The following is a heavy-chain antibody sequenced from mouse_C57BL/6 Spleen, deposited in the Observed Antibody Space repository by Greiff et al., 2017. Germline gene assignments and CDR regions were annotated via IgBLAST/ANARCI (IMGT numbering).Heavy chain of an antibody. Sequence: EVKLVESGPELVKPGASVKISCKASGYSFTGYYMNWVKQSPEKSLEWIGEINPSTGGTTYNQKFKAKATLTVDKSSSTAYMQLKSLTSEDSAVYYCAREGLPMDYWGQGTSVTVSS. CDR1: GYSFTGYY. J-gene: IGHJ4*01. D-gene: IGHD2-2*01. CDR2: INPSTGGT. V-gene: IGHV1-42*01. CDR3: AREGLPMDY.